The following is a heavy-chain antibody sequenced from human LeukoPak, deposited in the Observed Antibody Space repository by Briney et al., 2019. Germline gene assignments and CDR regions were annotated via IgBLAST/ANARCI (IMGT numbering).Heavy chain of an antibody. J-gene: IGHJ3*02. CDR1: GYTFTTYY. Sequence: GASVKVSCKASGYTFTTYYIHWVRQAPGQGLEWMALINPSGGSTHYAQKFQGRVTVTRDTSTSTVYMELTSLGSGDTAVYYCACLPYAFDIWGQGTMVTVSS. CDR2: INPSGGST. V-gene: IGHV1-46*01. CDR3: ACLPYAFDI.